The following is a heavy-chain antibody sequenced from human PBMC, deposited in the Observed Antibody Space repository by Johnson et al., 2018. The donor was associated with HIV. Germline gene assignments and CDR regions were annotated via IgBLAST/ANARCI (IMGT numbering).Heavy chain of an antibody. D-gene: IGHD5-12*01. CDR3: AKGRGYDYDALDF. Sequence: VQLVESGGGLVQPGGSLRLSCAASGFIFSNFDMHWVRQAAGRRLEWVSGIDTGGTTYYADSVRGRFRISRDKAKDTLFRQMSSLRAEDTAVYYRAKGRGYDYDALDFWGQGTMVTVSS. V-gene: IGHV3-13*01. CDR1: GFIFSNFD. J-gene: IGHJ3*01. CDR2: IDTGGTT.